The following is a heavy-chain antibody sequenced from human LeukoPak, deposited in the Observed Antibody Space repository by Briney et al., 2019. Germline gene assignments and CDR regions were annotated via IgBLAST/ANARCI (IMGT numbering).Heavy chain of an antibody. Sequence: SETLSLTCAVYGGSFSGYYWSWIRQPPGKGLEWIGEINHSGSTNYNPSLKSRVTISVDTSKNQFSLKLSSVTAADTAVYYRARGSQQLSPTKFDYWGQGTLVTVSS. CDR3: ARGSQQLSPTKFDY. CDR2: INHSGST. V-gene: IGHV4-34*01. CDR1: GGSFSGYY. J-gene: IGHJ4*02. D-gene: IGHD6-13*01.